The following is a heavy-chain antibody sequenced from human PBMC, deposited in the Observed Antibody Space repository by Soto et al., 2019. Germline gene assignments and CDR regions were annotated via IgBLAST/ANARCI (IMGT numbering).Heavy chain of an antibody. Sequence: GSLRLSCLASGFSFNSFNMNWIRRAPGRGLEWVASISVSGDNIYYGDSMQGRFTISRDNSKRSVFLDLNSLRVEDTAVYYCARDLGLLKSMFDYWGKGPRVTISS. CDR3: ARDLGLLKSMFDY. CDR2: ISVSGDNI. D-gene: IGHD2-8*01. V-gene: IGHV3-21*01. J-gene: IGHJ4*02. CDR1: GFSFNSFN.